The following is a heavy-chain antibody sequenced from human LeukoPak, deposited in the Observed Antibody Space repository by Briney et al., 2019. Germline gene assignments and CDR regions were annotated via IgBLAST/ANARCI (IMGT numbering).Heavy chain of an antibody. CDR3: AEGSKGTYDY. CDR1: GFTFSNYV. V-gene: IGHV3-23*01. J-gene: IGHJ4*02. CDR2: IIGNGDST. Sequence: PGGSLRLSCVASGFTFSNYVMAWVRQAPGKGLGYVSSIIGNGDSTYYADSVKGRFTISRDNSKNTLYLQMNSLRAEDTAIYYCAEGSKGTYDYWGQGTLVTVSS.